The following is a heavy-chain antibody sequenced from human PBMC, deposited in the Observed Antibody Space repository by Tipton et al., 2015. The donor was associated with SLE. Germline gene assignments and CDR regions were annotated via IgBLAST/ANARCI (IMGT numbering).Heavy chain of an antibody. Sequence: SLRLSCAASGFTFSLYWMSWVRQAPGKGPVWVSRINSDGSTTNYADSVKGRFTISRDNAKSTLYLQMNSLRAEDTAVYYCTRVESTSWAFDVWGQGTIVTVSS. CDR1: GFTFSLYW. CDR2: INSDGSTT. CDR3: TRVESTSWAFDV. V-gene: IGHV3-74*01. D-gene: IGHD2/OR15-2a*01. J-gene: IGHJ3*01.